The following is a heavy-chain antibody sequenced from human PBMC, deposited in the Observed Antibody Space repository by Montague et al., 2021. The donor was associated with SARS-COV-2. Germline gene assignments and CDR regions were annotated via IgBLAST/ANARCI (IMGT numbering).Heavy chain of an antibody. J-gene: IGHJ3*02. CDR2: IYYSGST. Sequence: SETLSLTCTVSGGSISSYYWSWIRQPPGKGLEWIGYIYYSGSTDYSPSLKSRVTISVDTSKNQFSLKLSSVTAADTAVYYCARRGQGTMVRGVIISAFDIWGQGTMVTVSS. D-gene: IGHD3-10*01. CDR1: GGSISSYY. CDR3: ARRGQGTMVRGVIISAFDI. V-gene: IGHV4-59*08.